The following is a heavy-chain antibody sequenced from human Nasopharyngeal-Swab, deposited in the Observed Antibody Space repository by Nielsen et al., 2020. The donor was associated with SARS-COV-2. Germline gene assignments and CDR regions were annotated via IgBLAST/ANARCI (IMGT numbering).Heavy chain of an antibody. CDR3: TTGNGYCSGGSCYQPRYYYGMDV. V-gene: IGHV3-15*01. D-gene: IGHD2-15*01. J-gene: IGHJ6*02. CDR2: IKSKTDGGTT. Sequence: VRQAPGKGLEWVGRIKSKTDGGTTDYAAPVKGRFTISRDDSKNTLYLQMNSLKTEDTAVYYCTTGNGYCSGGSCYQPRYYYGMDVWGQGTTVTRLL.